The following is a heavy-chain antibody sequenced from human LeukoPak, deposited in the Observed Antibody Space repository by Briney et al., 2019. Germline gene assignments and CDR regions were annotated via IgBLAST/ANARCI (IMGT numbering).Heavy chain of an antibody. CDR2: ISTYSGNT. CDR1: GYTFTDYY. D-gene: IGHD6-19*01. CDR3: ARDPYSSGWIDY. J-gene: IGHJ4*02. Sequence: ASVKVSCKASGYTFTDYYMHWVRQAPGQGLEWMGWISTYSGNTNYAQKFQGRVTMTTDTSTAYMELRSLRSDDTAVYYCARDPYSSGWIDYWGQGTLVTVSS. V-gene: IGHV1-18*04.